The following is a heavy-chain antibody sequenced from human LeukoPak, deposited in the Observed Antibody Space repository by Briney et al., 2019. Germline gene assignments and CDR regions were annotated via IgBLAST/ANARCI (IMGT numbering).Heavy chain of an antibody. D-gene: IGHD3-10*01. CDR3: ATRGIGPDIILSNYYYMDV. CDR2: IYHSGST. CDR1: GGSISSSNW. J-gene: IGHJ6*03. V-gene: IGHV4-4*02. Sequence: SETLSLTCAVSGGSISSSNWWSWVRQPPGKGLEWIGEIYHSGSTNYNPSLKSRVTISVDKSKNQFSLKLSSVTAADTAVYYCATRGIGPDIILSNYYYMDVWGKGTTVTISS.